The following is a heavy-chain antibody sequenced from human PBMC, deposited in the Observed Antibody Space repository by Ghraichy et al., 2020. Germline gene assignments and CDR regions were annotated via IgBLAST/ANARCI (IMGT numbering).Heavy chain of an antibody. D-gene: IGHD6-13*01. CDR2: LYYGASS. CDR1: GGSIGSSGYY. J-gene: IGHJ4*02. V-gene: IGHV4-39*01. CDR3: ARVGARAAAGVIDY. Sequence: SETLSLTCTVSGGSIGSSGYYWGWIRQPPGKGLEWFGSLYYGASSYSNPSLKSRVTISMYTPNNQFSLKLSSVTAADTAIYYCARVGARAAAGVIDYWGQGALVTVSS.